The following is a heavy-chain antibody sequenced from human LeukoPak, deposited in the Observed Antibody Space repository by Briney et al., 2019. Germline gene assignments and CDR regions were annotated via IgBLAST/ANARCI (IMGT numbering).Heavy chain of an antibody. Sequence: GGSLRLPCEASGFTFSSYWMTWVRQAPGKGLEGVANIKQDGSEKYYVDSVKGRFTISRDNAKNSLYLKMNSLRAEDTAVYYCAKTSYDSSGYVFDYWGQGTLVTVSS. CDR3: AKTSYDSSGYVFDY. D-gene: IGHD3-22*01. CDR2: IKQDGSEK. J-gene: IGHJ4*02. V-gene: IGHV3-7*01. CDR1: GFTFSSYW.